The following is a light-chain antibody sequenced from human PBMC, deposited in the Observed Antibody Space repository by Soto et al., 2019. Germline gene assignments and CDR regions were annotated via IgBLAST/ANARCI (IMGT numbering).Light chain of an antibody. CDR1: QSLLHSNGYNY. CDR2: AAS. V-gene: IGKV2-28*01. Sequence: DIVMTQSPLSLPVTPGEPASISCRSSQSLLHSNGYNYLDWYLXKTGQSPQLXIYAASSLQSGVPSRFSGSGSGTDLTLNISSLQPEDGETYYCQQRYSTPYTFGQGTRLDIK. J-gene: IGKJ5*01. CDR3: QQRYSTPYT.